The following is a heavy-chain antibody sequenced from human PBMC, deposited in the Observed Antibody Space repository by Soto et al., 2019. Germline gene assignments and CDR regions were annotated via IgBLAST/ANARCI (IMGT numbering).Heavy chain of an antibody. D-gene: IGHD4-17*01. CDR1: GYTFTSYD. CDR2: ISGYNGNT. J-gene: IGHJ3*02. V-gene: IGHV1-18*01. CDR3: ARESATTHDGFDI. Sequence: QVQVVQSGAEVKKPGASVKVSCKTSGYTFTSYDISWVRQAPGQGLEWMGWISGYNGNTNYAQKLQGRVTMTTDTSTSTAYLELRSLRSYDTAVYYCARESATTHDGFDIWGQGTMVIVSS.